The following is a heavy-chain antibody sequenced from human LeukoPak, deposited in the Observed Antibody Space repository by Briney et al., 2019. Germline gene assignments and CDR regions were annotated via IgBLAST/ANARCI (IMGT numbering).Heavy chain of an antibody. J-gene: IGHJ4*02. V-gene: IGHV3-30*02. D-gene: IGHD2-21*02. CDR1: GFTFSSYG. CDR2: IQYSGGIR. Sequence: GGSLRLSCAASGFTFSSYGMHWIRQAPGRGLEWVAYIQYSGGIRKYADSVKGRFTISRDDSKNTLLLQMNTLKTEDTAVYYCAKKRPGDGDIFDYWGQGTLLTVSS. CDR3: AKKRPGDGDIFDY.